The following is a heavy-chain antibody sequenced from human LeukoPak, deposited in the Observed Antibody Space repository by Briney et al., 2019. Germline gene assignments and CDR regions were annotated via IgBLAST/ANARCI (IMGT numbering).Heavy chain of an antibody. CDR3: AREGYYGSGSPPSLYFDY. V-gene: IGHV3-53*05. D-gene: IGHD3-10*01. Sequence: GGSLRLSCAASGFAVSTNYMSWVRQAPGKGLEWVSVIFRDDTTYYADSVKGRFTISRDNSRSTLYLQMNSLRPEDTAIYYCAREGYYGSGSPPSLYFDYWGQGTLVTVSS. CDR2: IFRDDTT. J-gene: IGHJ4*02. CDR1: GFAVSTNY.